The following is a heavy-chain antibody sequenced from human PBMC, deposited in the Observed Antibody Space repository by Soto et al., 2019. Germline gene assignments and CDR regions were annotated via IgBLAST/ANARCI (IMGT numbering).Heavy chain of an antibody. Sequence: PSETLSLTCTVSGGSITSGGYYWSWIRQRPGKGLEWLGYIYDSGSTFYNPSLKSRITLSVDTSKNQFSLKLSSVTVADTAVYFCARKQAGYFYGIDYWGQGTLVTVSS. CDR1: GGSITSGGYY. CDR3: ARKQAGYFYGIDY. CDR2: IYDSGST. V-gene: IGHV4-31*03. D-gene: IGHD3-10*01. J-gene: IGHJ4*02.